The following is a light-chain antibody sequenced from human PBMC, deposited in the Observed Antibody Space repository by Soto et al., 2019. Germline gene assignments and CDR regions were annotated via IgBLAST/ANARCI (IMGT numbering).Light chain of an antibody. J-gene: IGKJ5*01. CDR2: DAS. Sequence: EIVLTQSPATLSLSPGERATLSCSASQSVSSYLAWYQQKPGQAPRLLIYDASNRATGIPAWFSGSGSGTDFTLTISSLEPEDFAVYYCQQRSNWRITFVHGTRLEIK. CDR1: QSVSSY. V-gene: IGKV3-11*01. CDR3: QQRSNWRIT.